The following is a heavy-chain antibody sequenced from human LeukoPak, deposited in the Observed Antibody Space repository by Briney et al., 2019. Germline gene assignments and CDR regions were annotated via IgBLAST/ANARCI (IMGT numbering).Heavy chain of an antibody. D-gene: IGHD4-11*01. CDR1: GGSIGSYY. Sequence: PSETLSLTXTVSGGSIGSYYWSWIRQAPGKGLEWLGYIYYSGSTNYNPSLKSRVTISVDTSKNQFSLKLSSVTAADTAVYYCARCVTTDYYYYMDVWGKGTTVTVSS. CDR2: IYYSGST. V-gene: IGHV4-59*01. J-gene: IGHJ6*03. CDR3: ARCVTTDYYYYMDV.